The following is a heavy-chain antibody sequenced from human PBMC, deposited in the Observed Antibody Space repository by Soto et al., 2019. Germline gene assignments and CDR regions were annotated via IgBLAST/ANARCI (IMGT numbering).Heavy chain of an antibody. D-gene: IGHD2-15*01. CDR1: GYTFTSYG. J-gene: IGHJ3*02. V-gene: IGHV1-18*01. Sequence: QVQLVQSGAEVKKPGASVKVSCKASGYTFTSYGISWVRQAPGQGLEWMGWSSAYNGNTNYAQKLQGRVTMTTDTSTSTAYMELRSLRSDDTAVYYCARDKRYCSGGSCSIDAFDIWGQGTMVTVSS. CDR2: SSAYNGNT. CDR3: ARDKRYCSGGSCSIDAFDI.